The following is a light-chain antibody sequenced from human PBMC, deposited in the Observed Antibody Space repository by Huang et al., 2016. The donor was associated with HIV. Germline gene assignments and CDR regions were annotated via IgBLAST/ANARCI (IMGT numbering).Light chain of an antibody. CDR3: QHYDNWAPAT. CDR2: GAS. J-gene: IGKJ1*01. CDR1: QNVSTN. V-gene: IGKV3-15*01. Sequence: EIVMTQSPVTLSVSPGESATLSCRASQNVSTNLAWYQHKPGRAPRLLSYGASTRATSVPARFSASGSGTEFTLTVGGLRSDDFAVYYCQHYDNWAPATFGQGTKLEVK.